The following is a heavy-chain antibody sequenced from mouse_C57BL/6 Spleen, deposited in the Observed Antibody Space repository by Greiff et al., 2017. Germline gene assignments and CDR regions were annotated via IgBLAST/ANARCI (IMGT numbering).Heavy chain of an antibody. CDR3: TTLPPFAY. D-gene: IGHD2-10*01. Sequence: EVQLQQSGAELVRPGASVKLSCTASGFNINDDYMHWVKQRPEQGLEWIGWIDPENGDTEYASKFQGKATITADTSSNTAYLQLSSLTSEDTAVYYCTTLPPFAYWGQGTLVTVSA. V-gene: IGHV14-4*01. CDR2: IDPENGDT. J-gene: IGHJ3*01. CDR1: GFNINDDY.